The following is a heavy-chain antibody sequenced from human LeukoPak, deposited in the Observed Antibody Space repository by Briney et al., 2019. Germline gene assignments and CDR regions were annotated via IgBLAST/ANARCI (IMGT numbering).Heavy chain of an antibody. CDR2: IYPGDSDT. CDR3: ARLHYDFWSGYSFGGYFDY. Sequence: GESLQISCKGSGYSFTSYCIGWVRQMPGKGLEWMVIIYPGDSDTRYRPSFQGQVPISADKSINTAYLQWSGLKASDTAMYYCARLHYDFWSGYSFGGYFDYWGQGTLVTVSS. J-gene: IGHJ4*02. D-gene: IGHD3-3*01. CDR1: GYSFTSYC. V-gene: IGHV5-51*01.